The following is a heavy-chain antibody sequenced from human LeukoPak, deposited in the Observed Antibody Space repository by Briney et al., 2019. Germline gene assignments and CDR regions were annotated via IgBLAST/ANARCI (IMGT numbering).Heavy chain of an antibody. CDR1: GFTLSTYT. CDR2: ISSSSSYI. Sequence: GGSLRLSCAASGFTLSTYTMNWVRQAPGKGLEWVSSISSSSSYIYYADSVKGRFTISRDNAKNSLYLQMNSLRAEDTAVYYCAREKMGWELLRVRSYYYMDVWGKGTTVTVSS. D-gene: IGHD1-26*01. J-gene: IGHJ6*03. CDR3: AREKMGWELLRVRSYYYMDV. V-gene: IGHV3-21*01.